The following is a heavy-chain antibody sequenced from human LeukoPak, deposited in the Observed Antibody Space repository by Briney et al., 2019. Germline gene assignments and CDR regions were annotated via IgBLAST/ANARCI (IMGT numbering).Heavy chain of an antibody. J-gene: IGHJ4*02. Sequence: GGSLRLSCAASGFTFSSYWMSWVRQAPGKGLEWVANIKQVESEKYYVDSVKGRFTVSRDNAKNSLYLQMNSLRAEDTAVYYCARDYSSSSPNFDNWGQGTLVTVSS. V-gene: IGHV3-7*01. D-gene: IGHD6-6*01. CDR2: IKQVESEK. CDR3: ARDYSSSSPNFDN. CDR1: GFTFSSYW.